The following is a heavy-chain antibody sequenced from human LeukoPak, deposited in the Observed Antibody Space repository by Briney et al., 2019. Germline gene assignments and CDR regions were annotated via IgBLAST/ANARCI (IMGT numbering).Heavy chain of an antibody. D-gene: IGHD3-10*01. CDR1: GGSFSGYY. V-gene: IGHV4-34*01. CDR2: INHSGST. Sequence: KPSETLSLTCAVYGGSFSGYYWSWIRQPPGKGLEWIGEINHSGSTNYNPSLKSRVTISVDTSKNQFSLKLSSVTAADTAVYYCARNQRFGETFDYWGQGTLVTVSS. CDR3: ARNQRFGETFDY. J-gene: IGHJ4*02.